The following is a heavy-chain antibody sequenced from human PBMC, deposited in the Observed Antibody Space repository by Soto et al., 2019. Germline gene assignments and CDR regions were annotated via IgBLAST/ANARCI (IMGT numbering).Heavy chain of an antibody. CDR1: GGSIRSYY. Sequence: SETLSLTCTVSGGSIRSYYWSWIRQPPGKGLEWIGYIYYSGSTNYNPSLKSRVTISIDTSKNQFPLKLNSVTAADTAVYYCARQVVTASSPIYYFDYWGQGILVTVSS. CDR2: IYYSGST. J-gene: IGHJ4*02. CDR3: ARQVVTASSPIYYFDY. D-gene: IGHD2-21*02. V-gene: IGHV4-59*08.